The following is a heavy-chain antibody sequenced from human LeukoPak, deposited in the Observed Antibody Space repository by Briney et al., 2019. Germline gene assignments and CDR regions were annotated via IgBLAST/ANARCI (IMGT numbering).Heavy chain of an antibody. CDR1: GFTFRTYA. CDR3: AKVMWEGYYGSGSYFSAFDN. V-gene: IGHV3-30*18. D-gene: IGHD3-10*01. J-gene: IGHJ4*02. Sequence: GGSLRLSCAASGFTFRTYAMHWVRQAPGKGLEGVAIVSYDGSSQYYRDSVKGRFTISRDSSKNTLYLQMNSLGPEDTALYYCAKVMWEGYYGSGSYFSAFDNWGQGTLVAVSS. CDR2: VSYDGSSQ.